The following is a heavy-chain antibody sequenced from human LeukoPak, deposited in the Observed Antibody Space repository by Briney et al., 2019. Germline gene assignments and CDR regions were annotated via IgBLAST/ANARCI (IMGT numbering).Heavy chain of an antibody. CDR3: ARARTQYSDGSGLNWFDP. J-gene: IGHJ5*02. Sequence: SETLSLTCTVSGDSFTSGGYSWIRQLPGMGLEWIGYVFSSGKTYYNPSLKSRVTISLDTSKSQFSLRLNSVTAADTAVYYCARARTQYSDGSGLNWFDPWGQGTLVTVSS. V-gene: IGHV4-31*03. CDR2: VFSSGKT. CDR1: GDSFTSGGY. D-gene: IGHD3-22*01.